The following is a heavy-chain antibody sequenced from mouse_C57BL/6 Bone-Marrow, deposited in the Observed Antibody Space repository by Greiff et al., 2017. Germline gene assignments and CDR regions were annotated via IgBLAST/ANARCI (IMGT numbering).Heavy chain of an antibody. J-gene: IGHJ3*01. D-gene: IGHD2-5*01. Sequence: VQLVEPGAELARPGASVKLSCKASGYTFTSYGISWVKQRTGQGLEWIGKIYPRSGSTNYNEKFKSKATLTADKSSSTAYMELRSLTSEASAVYLCARVDYSTCRAWFAYWGQGTRVTVSA. CDR1: GYTFTSYG. CDR3: ARVDYSTCRAWFAY. V-gene: IGHV1-81*01. CDR2: IYPRSGST.